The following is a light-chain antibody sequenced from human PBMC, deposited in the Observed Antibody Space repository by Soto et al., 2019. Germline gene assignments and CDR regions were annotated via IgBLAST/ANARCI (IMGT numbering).Light chain of an antibody. J-gene: IGKJ4*01. CDR1: QSVSSY. CDR2: DAS. CDR3: QHRSNWPLT. V-gene: IGKV3-11*01. Sequence: EIVLTQSPATLSLSPGERATLSCRASQSVSSYLAWYQQKPGQAPRLLIYDASNRATGIPARFSGSGCGTDFTLTISSLEPEDFAVYYCQHRSNWPLTLGGGTKVEIK.